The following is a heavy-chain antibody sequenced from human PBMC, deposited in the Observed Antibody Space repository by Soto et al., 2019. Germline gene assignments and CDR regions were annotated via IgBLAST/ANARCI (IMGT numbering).Heavy chain of an antibody. V-gene: IGHV3-48*02. CDR2: ISSSSATI. J-gene: IGHJ4*02. CDR1: GFTFSIYG. Sequence: EVQLVESGGGLVQRGGSPRLSCAASGFTFSIYGMNWVRQAPGRGLEWLSYISSSSATIYYTDSVKGRFTISRDNAKDSLYLQMSSLGDDDTAVYYCAREDIVGATPDYWGQGTLVTVSS. D-gene: IGHD1-26*01. CDR3: AREDIVGATPDY.